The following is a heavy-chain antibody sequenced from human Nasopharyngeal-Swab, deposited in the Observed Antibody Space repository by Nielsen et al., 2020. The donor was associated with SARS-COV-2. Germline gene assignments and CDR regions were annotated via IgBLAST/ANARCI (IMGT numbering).Heavy chain of an antibody. Sequence: SETLSLTCTVSGGSMSTYYWSWIRQPPGKGLEWIGFIYYSGSTNYNPSFESRVTISADTSKNQFSLKLSSVTAADTAMYYCARRITATSTGFDYWGQGTLVTVSS. D-gene: IGHD6-25*01. CDR2: IYYSGST. J-gene: IGHJ4*02. V-gene: IGHV4-59*01. CDR1: GGSMSTYY. CDR3: ARRITATSTGFDY.